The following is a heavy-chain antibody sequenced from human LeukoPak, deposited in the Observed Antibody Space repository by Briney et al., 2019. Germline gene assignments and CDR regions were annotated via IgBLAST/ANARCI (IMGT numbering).Heavy chain of an antibody. CDR2: IYYSGST. CDR3: ARGNWNDRPLGY. D-gene: IGHD1-1*01. J-gene: IGHJ4*02. V-gene: IGHV4-59*01. CDR1: GGSISSYY. Sequence: SETLSLTCTVSGGSISSYYWSWIRQPPGKGLEWIGYIYYSGSTNYNPSPKSRVTISVDTSKNQFSLKLSSVTAADTAVYYCARGNWNDRPLGYWGQGTLVTVSS.